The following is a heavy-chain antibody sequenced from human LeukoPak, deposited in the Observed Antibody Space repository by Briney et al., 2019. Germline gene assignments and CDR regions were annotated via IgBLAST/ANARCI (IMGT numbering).Heavy chain of an antibody. CDR2: IYYSGNT. Sequence: SETLSLTCTVSGGSISSGDSYWNWIRRPPGKGLEWIGSIYYSGNTYYNPSLKSRVTIAVDTSKSQFSLLLNSVTAADTAVYYCARDFSGYGFNWFDPWGQGTLVTVSS. V-gene: IGHV4-30-4*01. CDR3: ARDFSGYGFNWFDP. CDR1: GGSISSGDSY. J-gene: IGHJ5*02. D-gene: IGHD5-12*01.